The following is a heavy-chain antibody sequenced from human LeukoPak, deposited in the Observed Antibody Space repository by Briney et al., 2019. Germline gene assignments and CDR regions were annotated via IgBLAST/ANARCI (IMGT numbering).Heavy chain of an antibody. CDR3: AKVPWVGTIT. Sequence: PGGSLRLSCAGSGFTLSDYAMNWVRQAPGEGLEWLSAISGSDGHTFYADSVKGRFTLSRDNSKNTLYLQMNNLRADDTAIYYCAKVPWVGTITRGQGTLVIVSS. J-gene: IGHJ4*02. CDR1: GFTLSDYA. D-gene: IGHD1-26*01. V-gene: IGHV3-23*01. CDR2: ISGSDGHT.